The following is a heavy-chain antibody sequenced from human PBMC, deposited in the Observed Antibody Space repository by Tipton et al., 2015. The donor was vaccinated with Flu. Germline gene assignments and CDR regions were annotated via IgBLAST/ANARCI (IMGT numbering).Heavy chain of an antibody. Sequence: LSLTCAASGFTFSSYGMHWVRQAPGKGLEWVAVIWYDGSNKYYADSVKGRFTISRDNSKNTLYLQMNSLRAEDTAVYYCARGVAGRARYFQHWGQGTLVTVSS. CDR2: IWYDGSNK. V-gene: IGHV3-33*01. J-gene: IGHJ1*01. CDR3: ARGVAGRARYFQH. CDR1: GFTFSSYG. D-gene: IGHD6-19*01.